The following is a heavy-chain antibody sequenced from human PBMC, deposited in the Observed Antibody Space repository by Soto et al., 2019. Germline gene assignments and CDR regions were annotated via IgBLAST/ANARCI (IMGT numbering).Heavy chain of an antibody. CDR3: ARDLGILTGWGFDP. D-gene: IGHD3-9*01. J-gene: IGHJ5*02. Sequence: SETLSLTCTVSGCSISSGGYYWSWIHQHPGKGLEGIGYIYYSGSTYYNPSLKSRVTISVDTSKNQFSLKLSSVTAADTAVYYCARDLGILTGWGFDPWGQGTLVTVSA. CDR1: GCSISSGGYY. CDR2: IYYSGST. V-gene: IGHV4-31*03.